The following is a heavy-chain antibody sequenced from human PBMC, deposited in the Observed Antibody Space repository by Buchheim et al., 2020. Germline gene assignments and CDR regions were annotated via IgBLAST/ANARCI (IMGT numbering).Heavy chain of an antibody. CDR1: GFTFSSYT. J-gene: IGHJ5*02. CDR2: IRGSGGTT. Sequence: EVRLLESGGGLVQPGGSLRVSCTASGFTFSSYTMNWVRQAPGKGLEWFSAIRGSGGTTFYADSVKGRFSISRDNSKDTLFLQLNSLRVEDTAVYYCAKAAGNYGGLLLSWGQGTL. CDR3: AKAAGNYGGLLLS. V-gene: IGHV3-23*01. D-gene: IGHD2-21*02.